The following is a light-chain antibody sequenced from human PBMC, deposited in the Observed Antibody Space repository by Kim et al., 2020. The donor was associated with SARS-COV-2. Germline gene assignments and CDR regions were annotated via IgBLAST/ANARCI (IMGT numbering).Light chain of an antibody. CDR2: GVS. Sequence: LSPGERATLSCRASQTISNNLAWFQQKPGQAPRLLIYGVSNRATGVPVRFSGSGSGTEFTLTISSLQSEDFAVYYCQQYSNWPRTFGQGTKVDIK. CDR3: QQYSNWPRT. CDR1: QTISNN. V-gene: IGKV3-15*01. J-gene: IGKJ1*01.